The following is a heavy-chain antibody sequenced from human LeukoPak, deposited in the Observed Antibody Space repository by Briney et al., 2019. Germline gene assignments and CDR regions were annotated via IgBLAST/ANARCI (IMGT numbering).Heavy chain of an antibody. V-gene: IGHV4-34*01. D-gene: IGHD2-8*01. J-gene: IGHJ5*02. Sequence: SETLSLTCAVYGGSFSGYYWSWIRQPPGKGLEWIGEINHSGSTNYNPSLKSRVTISVDTSKNQFSLKLSSVTAADTAVYYCARRIVLMVYAIFWFDPWGQGALVTVSS. CDR2: INHSGST. CDR3: ARRIVLMVYAIFWFDP. CDR1: GGSFSGYY.